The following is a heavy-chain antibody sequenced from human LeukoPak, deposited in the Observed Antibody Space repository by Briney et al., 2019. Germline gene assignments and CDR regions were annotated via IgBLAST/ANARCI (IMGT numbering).Heavy chain of an antibody. CDR3: AKEGFNWNEFFFGY. V-gene: IGHV3-23*01. CDR2: IVGSGDKT. J-gene: IGHJ4*02. Sequence: GWSLRLSCTASGFSFEAYAMQWVRQAPGKGLEGVSGIVGSGDKTFYADFVKGRFTITRDNAKNTLYLQMNSMRADDTAIYYCAKEGFNWNEFFFGYWGQGTLVTVSS. D-gene: IGHD1-20*01. CDR1: GFSFEAYA.